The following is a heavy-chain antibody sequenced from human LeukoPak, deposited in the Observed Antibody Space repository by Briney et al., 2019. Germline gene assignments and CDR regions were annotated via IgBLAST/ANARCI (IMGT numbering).Heavy chain of an antibody. D-gene: IGHD3-16*01. CDR1: GFTFSSYG. CDR3: ARGGQTY. V-gene: IGHV3-30*03. CDR2: ISYDGSNK. Sequence: GGSLRLSCAASGFTFSSYGMHWVRQAPGKGLEWVAVISYDGSNKYYADSVKDRFTISRDNSKNTLYLQMNSLRAEDTAVYYCARGGQTYWGQGTLVTVSS. J-gene: IGHJ4*02.